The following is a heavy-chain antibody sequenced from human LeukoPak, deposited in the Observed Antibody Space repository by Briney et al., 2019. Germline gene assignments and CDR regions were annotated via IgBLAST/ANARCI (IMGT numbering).Heavy chain of an antibody. V-gene: IGHV4-38-2*02. CDR3: ARSTTDSSGYYPDY. CDR2: IYHSGST. J-gene: IGHJ4*02. CDR1: GYSISSGYY. D-gene: IGHD3-22*01. Sequence: SETPSLTCTDSGYSISSGYYWGWIRQPPGKGLEWIGSIYHSGSTYYNPSLKSRVTISVDTSKNQFSLKLSSVTAADTAVYYCARSTTDSSGYYPDYWGQGTLVTVSS.